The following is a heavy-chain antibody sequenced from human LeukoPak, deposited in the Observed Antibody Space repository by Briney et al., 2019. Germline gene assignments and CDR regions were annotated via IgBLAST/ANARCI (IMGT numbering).Heavy chain of an antibody. D-gene: IGHD3-22*01. CDR2: INPSGGST. J-gene: IGHJ4*02. V-gene: IGHV1-46*01. Sequence: ASVKVSCKASGYTFTSYYMHWVRQAPGQGLEWMGIINPSGGSTSYAQKFQGRVTITADESTSTAYMELSSLRSEDTAVYYCTYHSSGYYLARPIDYWGQGTLVTVSS. CDR3: TYHSSGYYLARPIDY. CDR1: GYTFTSYY.